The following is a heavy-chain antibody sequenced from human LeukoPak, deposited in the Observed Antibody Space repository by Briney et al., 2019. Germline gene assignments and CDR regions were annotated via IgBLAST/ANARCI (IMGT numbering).Heavy chain of an antibody. CDR1: GGSIGSYY. V-gene: IGHV4-59*08. D-gene: IGHD2-2*01. CDR2: IYDSGST. J-gene: IGHJ5*02. Sequence: SETLSLTCTVSGGSIGSYYWSWIRQPPGKGLEWIGYIYDSGSTNYNPSLKSRVTISVDTSKNQFSLKLSSVTAADTAVYYCARHSRAGTNSWFDPWGQGTLVTVSS. CDR3: ARHSRAGTNSWFDP.